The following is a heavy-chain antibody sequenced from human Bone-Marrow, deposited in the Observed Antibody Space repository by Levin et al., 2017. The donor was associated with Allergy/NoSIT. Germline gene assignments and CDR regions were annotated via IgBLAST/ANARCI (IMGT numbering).Heavy chain of an antibody. D-gene: IGHD3-10*01. J-gene: IGHJ4*02. V-gene: IGHV3-23*01. Sequence: GESLKISCAASKFIFKNYAMAWLRQAPGQGLEWVSAVSGSGVQTNHADSVRGRFTISRDNSKDTLFLPMNNLRAEDTAVYFCAKGGVAAPPFYWGQGTLVTVSS. CDR2: VSGSGVQT. CDR3: AKGGVAAPPFY. CDR1: KFIFKNYA.